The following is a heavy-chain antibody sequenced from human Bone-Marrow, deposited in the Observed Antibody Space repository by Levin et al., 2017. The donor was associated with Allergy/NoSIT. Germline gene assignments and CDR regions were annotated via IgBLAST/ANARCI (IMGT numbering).Heavy chain of an antibody. Sequence: GESLKISCKGSGYRFTSCWIGWVRQMPGRGLEWMGTIYPGDSDTRYTPSFQGQVTISTDKSISTAYLQWSSLKASDTAIYYCARINSATTDAFDIWGQGTMVTVSS. CDR1: GYRFTSCW. J-gene: IGHJ3*02. CDR2: IYPGDSDT. CDR3: ARINSATTDAFDI. V-gene: IGHV5-51*01. D-gene: IGHD1-26*01.